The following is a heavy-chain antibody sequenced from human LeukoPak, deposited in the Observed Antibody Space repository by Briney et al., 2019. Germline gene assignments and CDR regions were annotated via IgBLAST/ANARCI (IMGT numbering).Heavy chain of an antibody. J-gene: IGHJ4*02. CDR3: AGHHPRNTVDF. CDR1: GFTFSNYW. V-gene: IGHV4-59*08. Sequence: GSLRLSCAASGFTFSNYWMAWVRQAPGKGLEWIGYISYSGSTNYNPSLKSRVTISLDTSKNQFSLKLSFVTAADTAVYYCAGHHPRNTVDFWGQGTLVTVSS. CDR2: ISYSGST. D-gene: IGHD2-8*02.